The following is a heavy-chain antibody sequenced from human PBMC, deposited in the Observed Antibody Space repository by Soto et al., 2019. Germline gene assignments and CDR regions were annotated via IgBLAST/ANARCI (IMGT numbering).Heavy chain of an antibody. CDR3: ARVWGTAMVFGY. J-gene: IGHJ4*02. D-gene: IGHD5-18*01. Sequence: PSETLSLTCTVSGGSVSSGSYYWSWIRQPPGKGLEWIGYIYYSGSTNYNPSLKSRVTISVDTSKNQFSLKLSSVTAADTAVYYCARVWGTAMVFGYWGQGTLVTVSS. V-gene: IGHV4-61*01. CDR2: IYYSGST. CDR1: GGSVSSGSYY.